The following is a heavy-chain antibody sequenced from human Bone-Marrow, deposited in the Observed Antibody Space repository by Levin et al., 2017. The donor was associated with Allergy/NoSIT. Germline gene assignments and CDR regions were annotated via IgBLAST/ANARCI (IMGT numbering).Heavy chain of an antibody. CDR3: ARTLKEIAVAATSFDS. CDR1: GGPITSGGYY. D-gene: IGHD6-19*01. CDR2: IYYSGSS. Sequence: PSETLSLTCTVSGGPITSGGYYWSWIRQHPTRGLEWIGYIYYSGSSHYNPSLESRLSLSVDTSKKQFSLRLSSVTAADTAVYYCARTLKEIAVAATSFDSWGQGILVTVSS. J-gene: IGHJ4*02. V-gene: IGHV4-31*03.